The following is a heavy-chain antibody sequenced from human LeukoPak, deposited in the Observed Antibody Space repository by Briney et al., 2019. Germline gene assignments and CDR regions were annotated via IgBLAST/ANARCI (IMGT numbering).Heavy chain of an antibody. CDR3: ARNGYDILTGDYIGIDY. CDR2: IYYSGST. J-gene: IGHJ4*02. Sequence: PSETLSLTCTVSGGSISISSYYWGWIRQPPGKGLEWIGSIYYSGSTYYNPSLKSRVTISVDTSKNQFSLKLSSVTAADTAVYYCARNGYDILTGDYIGIDYWGQGTLVTVSS. V-gene: IGHV4-39*01. D-gene: IGHD3-9*01. CDR1: GGSISISSYY.